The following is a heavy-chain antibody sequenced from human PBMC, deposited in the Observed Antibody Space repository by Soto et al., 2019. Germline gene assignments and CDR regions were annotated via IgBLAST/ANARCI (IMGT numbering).Heavy chain of an antibody. CDR2: ISAYNGNT. V-gene: IGHV1-18*01. Sequence: GASGKVSRKASGYSYTSYGISWGRQDPGQGLEWMGWISAYNGNTNYAQKLQGRVTMTTDTSTSTAYMELRSLRSDDTAVYYCAREGSSDYYGMDVWGQGTTVTVSS. CDR3: AREGSSDYYGMDV. J-gene: IGHJ6*02. CDR1: GYSYTSYG. D-gene: IGHD1-26*01.